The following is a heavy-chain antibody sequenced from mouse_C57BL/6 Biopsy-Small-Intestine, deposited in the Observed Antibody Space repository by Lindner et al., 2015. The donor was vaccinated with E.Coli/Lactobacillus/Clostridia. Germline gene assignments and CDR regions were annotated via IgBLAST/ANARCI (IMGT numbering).Heavy chain of an antibody. J-gene: IGHJ1*03. D-gene: IGHD2-3*01. CDR2: IRSKSNKFAT. Sequence: VQLQESVRIVQPKGSLKLLCAASGFTFNTYAMHWVRQAPGKGLEWVARIRSKSNKFATYYADSVKDRITISRDDSQSVLYLQMNNLKTEDTAMYYCVRFYDDYYGGHFDVWGTGTTVTVSS. CDR1: GFTFNTYA. CDR3: VRFYDDYYGGHFDV. V-gene: IGHV10-3*01.